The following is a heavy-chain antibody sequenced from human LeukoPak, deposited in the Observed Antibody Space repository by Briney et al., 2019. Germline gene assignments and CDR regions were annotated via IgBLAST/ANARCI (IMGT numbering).Heavy chain of an antibody. J-gene: IGHJ4*02. Sequence: GGSLRLSCSASGFTFSRYAMHWVRPAPGKGLEYVSAISSNGGSTYYADSVKGSFTISRDNSRNTLHLQMSSLRVEDTAVYYCVKDSSSGSYFDYWRQGTLVTVSS. V-gene: IGHV3-64D*06. CDR1: GFTFSRYA. D-gene: IGHD3-10*01. CDR3: VKDSSSGSYFDY. CDR2: ISSNGGST.